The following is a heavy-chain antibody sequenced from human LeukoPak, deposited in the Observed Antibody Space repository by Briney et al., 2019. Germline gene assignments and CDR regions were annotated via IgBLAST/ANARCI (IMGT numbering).Heavy chain of an antibody. Sequence: GGSLRLSCAASGFTFSDYYMAWIRQAPGKGLEWLSHISSSGATTHNPDSVKGRFTISRDNTKNSVYLQMNSLGVEDTAVYYCARYSRGPSGSYWGQGTLVTVSS. CDR3: ARYSRGPSGSY. D-gene: IGHD3-10*01. V-gene: IGHV3-11*01. CDR1: GFTFSDYY. J-gene: IGHJ4*02. CDR2: ISSSGATT.